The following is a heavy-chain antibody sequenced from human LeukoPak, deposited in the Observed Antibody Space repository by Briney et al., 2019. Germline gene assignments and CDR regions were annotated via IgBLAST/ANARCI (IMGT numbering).Heavy chain of an antibody. V-gene: IGHV4-59*08. CDR3: ARQAPYYYDSSGYYSYFDY. Sequence: SETLSLTCAVYGGSFSGYYWSWIRQPPGKGLEWIGYIYYSGSTNYNPSLKSRVTISVDTSKNQFSLKLSSVTAADTAVYYCARQAPYYYDSSGYYSYFDYWGQGTLVTVSS. J-gene: IGHJ4*02. CDR1: GGSFSGYY. CDR2: IYYSGST. D-gene: IGHD3-22*01.